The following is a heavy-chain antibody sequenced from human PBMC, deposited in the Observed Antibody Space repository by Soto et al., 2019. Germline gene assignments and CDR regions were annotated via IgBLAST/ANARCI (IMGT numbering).Heavy chain of an antibody. V-gene: IGHV6-1*01. J-gene: IGHJ4*01. Sequence: SQTLSLTCAITGDSVSSNSAGWSWVRQSPSRGLEWLGRTYYRSKWYYEYAVSVRGRITINPDTSKNQYSLQLNSVTPEDTAVYFCARGEQYSGRIFDYWGQGTLVHVSS. CDR2: TYYRSKWYY. CDR3: ARGEQYSGRIFDY. D-gene: IGHD1-26*01. CDR1: GDSVSSNSAG.